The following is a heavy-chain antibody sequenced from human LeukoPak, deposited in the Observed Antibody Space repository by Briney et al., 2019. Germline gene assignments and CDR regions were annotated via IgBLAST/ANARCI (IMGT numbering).Heavy chain of an antibody. CDR2: IYYSGST. J-gene: IGHJ4*02. V-gene: IGHV4-59*08. CDR3: ARGGWYQDY. Sequence: PSETLSLTCTVSGSPMSSHYWSWFRQPPGKGLECIGYIYYSGSTSYNPSLKSRLTISVDTSKNQFSLKLSSVTAADTAVYYCARGGWYQDYWGQGTLVTVSS. CDR1: GSPMSSHY. D-gene: IGHD6-19*01.